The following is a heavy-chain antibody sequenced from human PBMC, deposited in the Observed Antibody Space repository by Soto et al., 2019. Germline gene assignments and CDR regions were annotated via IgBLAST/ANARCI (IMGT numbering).Heavy chain of an antibody. J-gene: IGHJ5*02. D-gene: IGHD3-22*01. V-gene: IGHV4-31*03. CDR3: ARRDRSGFSSWLET. Sequence: PSETLSLTCTVSDGSISSGDYYWSWIRQHPGKGLEWIGTIYLSGTTYYNPSLKSRVTISVDTSKSQFSLKLSAVTAADTAVYYCARRDRSGFSSWLETWGKGTLLTVS. CDR1: DGSISSGDYY. CDR2: IYLSGTT.